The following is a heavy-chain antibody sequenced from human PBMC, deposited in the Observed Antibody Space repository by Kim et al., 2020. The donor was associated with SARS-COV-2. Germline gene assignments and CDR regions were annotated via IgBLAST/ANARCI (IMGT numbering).Heavy chain of an antibody. D-gene: IGHD3-10*01. J-gene: IGHJ3*01. V-gene: IGHV3-30*18. CDR3: AKASGFFWFGGGVYTFD. CDR2: ISYDGSNK. CDR1: GFTFNNYA. Sequence: GGSLRLSCGASGFTFNNYAMHWVRQAPGKGLEWVAVISYDGSNKYYADSVKGHFTVSRDKSNNTLYLQMSSLRAEDTAVYYCAKASGFFWFGGGVYTFD.